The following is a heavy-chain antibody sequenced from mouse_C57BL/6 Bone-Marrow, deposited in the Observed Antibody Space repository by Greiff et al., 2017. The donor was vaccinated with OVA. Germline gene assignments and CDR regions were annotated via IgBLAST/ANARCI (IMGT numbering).Heavy chain of an antibody. CDR2: INPYNGGT. D-gene: IGHD1-1*01. Sequence: EVKVVESGPVLVKPGASVKMSCKASGYTFTDYYMNWVKQSHGKSLEWIGVINPYNGGTSYNQKFKGKATLTVDKSSSTAYMELHSLTSEDSAVYYCARPLYYYGSSYRFAYWGQGTLVTVSA. V-gene: IGHV1-19*01. J-gene: IGHJ3*01. CDR1: GYTFTDYY. CDR3: ARPLYYYGSSYRFAY.